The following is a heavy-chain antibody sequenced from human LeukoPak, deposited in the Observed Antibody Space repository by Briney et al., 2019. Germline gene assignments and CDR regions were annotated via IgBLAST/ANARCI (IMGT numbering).Heavy chain of an antibody. CDR3: ARESHVSREDS. V-gene: IGHV1-18*01. CDR2: ISAYNGDT. Sequence: ASVEVSCKASGYTFTSYGISWVRQAPGQGLEWMGWISAYNGDTDYAQKFQARVTMTTDTSTSTAYMELRSLRSDDTAVYYCARESHVSREDSWGQGTLVTVSS. J-gene: IGHJ4*02. CDR1: GYTFTSYG. D-gene: IGHD1-26*01.